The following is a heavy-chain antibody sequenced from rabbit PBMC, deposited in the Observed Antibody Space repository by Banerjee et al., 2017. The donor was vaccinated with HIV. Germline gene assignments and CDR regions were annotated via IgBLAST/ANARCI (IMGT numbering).Heavy chain of an antibody. D-gene: IGHD4-1*01. Sequence: QEQLEESGGGLVKPEGSLTLTCKASGFDFSSNAMCWVRQAPGKGLEWIGCIATNIDSNTYYANWAKGRFTISKTSSTTVTLQMTSLTAADTATWFCARDGLNGWNFGWWGPGTLVTVS. CDR2: IATNIDSNT. CDR3: ARDGLNGWNFGW. CDR1: GFDFSSNA. J-gene: IGHJ6*01. V-gene: IGHV1S45*01.